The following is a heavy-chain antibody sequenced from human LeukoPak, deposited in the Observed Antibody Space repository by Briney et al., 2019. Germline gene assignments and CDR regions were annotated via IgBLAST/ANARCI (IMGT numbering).Heavy chain of an antibody. V-gene: IGHV3-23*01. CDR3: AKDQSSYDFWSGYPNWFDP. D-gene: IGHD3-3*01. CDR1: GFTFSSYA. Sequence: GGSLRLSCAASGFTFSSYAMSWVRQAPGKGLEWVSAISGSGGSTYYADSVKGRFTISRDNSKNTLYLQMNSLRAEDTAVYYCAKDQSSYDFWSGYPNWFDPWGQGTLVTVSS. J-gene: IGHJ5*02. CDR2: ISGSGGST.